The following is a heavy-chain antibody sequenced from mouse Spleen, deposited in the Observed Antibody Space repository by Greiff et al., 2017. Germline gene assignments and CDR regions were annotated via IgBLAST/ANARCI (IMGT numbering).Heavy chain of an antibody. D-gene: IGHD4-1*01. J-gene: IGHJ3*01. CDR1: GFNIKDTY. Sequence: VQLKESGAELVKPGASVKLSCTASGFNIKDTYMHWVKQRPEQGLEWIGRIDPANGNTKYDPKFQGKATITADTSSNTAYLQLSSLTSEDTAVYYCARSWDEAYWGQGTLVTVSA. CDR2: IDPANGNT. CDR3: ARSWDEAY. V-gene: IGHV14-3*02.